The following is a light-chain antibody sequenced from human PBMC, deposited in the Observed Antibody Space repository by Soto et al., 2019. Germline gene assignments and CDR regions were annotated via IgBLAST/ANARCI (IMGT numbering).Light chain of an antibody. V-gene: IGKV3-20*01. CDR1: QTVRNNY. Sequence: EIVLTQSPATLSLSPGERATLSCRASQTVRNNYLAWYQQKPGQAPKLLIYDASSRATGIPDRFNGSGSGTDFTLTISRLEPEDFAVYYGQQYGISPRTFGQGTKGDIK. CDR2: DAS. CDR3: QQYGISPRT. J-gene: IGKJ1*01.